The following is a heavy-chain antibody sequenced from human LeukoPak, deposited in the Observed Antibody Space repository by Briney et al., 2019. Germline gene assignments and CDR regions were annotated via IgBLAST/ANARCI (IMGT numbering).Heavy chain of an antibody. CDR2: VYYSGST. CDR3: ARRPDGTSHFDY. V-gene: IGHV4-59*08. Sequence: PSETLSPTCTVSGGSIRSYFWSWIRQPPGKGLEWIGYVYYSGSTNYNPSLKSRVTISVDTSKKQFSLKLSSVTAADTAVYYCARRPDGTSHFDYWGQGTLVTVSS. J-gene: IGHJ4*02. D-gene: IGHD6-6*01. CDR1: GGSIRSYF.